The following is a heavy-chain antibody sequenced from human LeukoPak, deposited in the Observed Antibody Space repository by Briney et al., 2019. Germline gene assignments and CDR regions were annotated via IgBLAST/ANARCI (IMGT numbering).Heavy chain of an antibody. CDR2: SYYTGST. V-gene: IGHV4-59*01. D-gene: IGHD2-15*01. Sequence: SETLSLTCTVSGGSISSYYWSRIRQPPGKGLEWIGYSYYTGSTNYNPSLKSRVTISVDRSKNQFSLKLSFVTAADTAVYYCARELEYCSGGSCLNWLDPWGQGTLVTVSS. J-gene: IGHJ5*02. CDR3: ARELEYCSGGSCLNWLDP. CDR1: GGSISSYY.